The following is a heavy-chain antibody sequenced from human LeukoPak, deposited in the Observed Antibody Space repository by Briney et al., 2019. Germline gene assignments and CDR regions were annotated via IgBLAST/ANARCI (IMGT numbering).Heavy chain of an antibody. J-gene: IGHJ4*02. V-gene: IGHV3-48*01. Sequence: PGGSLRLSCAASGFTFSSYSMNWVRQAPGKGLEWVSYISGSSSTIYYADSVKGRFTISRDNAKNSLYLQMNSLRAEDTAVYYCAKPPLSSGWYGGDYWGQGTLVTVSS. CDR3: AKPPLSSGWYGGDY. CDR2: ISGSSSTI. CDR1: GFTFSSYS. D-gene: IGHD6-19*01.